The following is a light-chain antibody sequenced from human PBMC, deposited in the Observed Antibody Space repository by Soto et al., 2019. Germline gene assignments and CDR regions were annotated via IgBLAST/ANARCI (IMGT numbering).Light chain of an antibody. J-gene: IGKJ1*01. CDR1: QSISSW. CDR2: DAS. V-gene: IGKV1-5*01. CDR3: QQYDSYSWT. Sequence: DIQITQSPSTRSASVGDRVTITCRASQSISSWLAWYQQKPGKAPKLLIYDASSLESGVPSRFSGSGSGTEFTLTISSLQTDDFASYYCQQYDSYSWTFGQGTKVDIK.